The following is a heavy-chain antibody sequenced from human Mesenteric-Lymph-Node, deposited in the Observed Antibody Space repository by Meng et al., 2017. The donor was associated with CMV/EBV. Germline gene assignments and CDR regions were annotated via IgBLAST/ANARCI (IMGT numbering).Heavy chain of an antibody. J-gene: IGHJ4*02. CDR3: AYFGDLPPLW. D-gene: IGHD3-16*01. CDR2: TSYRSESYN. V-gene: IGHV6-1*01. Sequence: QLHQSRLGLLKFSHALCVTVTNTWDSISSNNAALSWIRQTQSRGLVWLGRTSYRSESYNDYALSVKIRISVNLDTSKNQLSLFLNFVTPEDTAVYYCAYFGDLPPLWWGQGTLVTVSS. CDR1: WDSISSNNAA.